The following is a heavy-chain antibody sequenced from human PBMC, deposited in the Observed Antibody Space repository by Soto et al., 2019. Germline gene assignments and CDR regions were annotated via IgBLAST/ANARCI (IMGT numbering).Heavy chain of an antibody. CDR2: INGDGSST. Sequence: GVSLRLSCAASGFTFSSYWIHWVRQAPGKGLVWVSRINGDGSSTSYADSVKGRFTISRDNARNMLYLQVNSLRAEDTAVYFCVRATALSFDYWGQGTLVTVSS. J-gene: IGHJ4*02. D-gene: IGHD5-18*01. CDR1: GFTFSSYW. V-gene: IGHV3-74*01. CDR3: VRATALSFDY.